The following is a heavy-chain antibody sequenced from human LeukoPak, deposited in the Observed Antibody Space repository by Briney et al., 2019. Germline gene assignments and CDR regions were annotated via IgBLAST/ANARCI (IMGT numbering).Heavy chain of an antibody. J-gene: IGHJ5*02. Sequence: AETLSLPCAVYGGSFSGYYWSWIRQPPGKGLEWIGEINHSGSTNYNPSLKSRVTISVDTSKNQFSLKLSSVTAADTAVYYCATDRYCSGGSCRGPWFDPWGQGTLVTVSS. CDR3: ATDRYCSGGSCRGPWFDP. D-gene: IGHD2-15*01. CDR2: INHSGST. CDR1: GGSFSGYY. V-gene: IGHV4-34*01.